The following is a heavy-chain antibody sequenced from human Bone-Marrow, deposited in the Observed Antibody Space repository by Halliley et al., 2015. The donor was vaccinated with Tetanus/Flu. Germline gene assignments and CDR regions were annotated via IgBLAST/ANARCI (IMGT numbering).Heavy chain of an antibody. CDR2: IFPGDSDS. V-gene: IGHV5-51*01. D-gene: IGHD6-19*01. J-gene: IGHJ4*02. CDR3: ARLPLIALGVAGPCLDS. Sequence: QLVQSGAEVKKPGESLKISCRGSEYNFTNYWIGWVRQMPGKGLEWMGIIFPGDSDSRYSPSFQGQVTFSADKSVTTVYLQWSGLKASDPALYYCARLPLIALGVAGPCLDSWGQGTLVTVS. CDR1: EYNFTNYW.